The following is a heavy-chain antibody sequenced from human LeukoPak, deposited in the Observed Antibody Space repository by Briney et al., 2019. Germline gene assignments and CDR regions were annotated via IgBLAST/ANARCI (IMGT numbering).Heavy chain of an antibody. J-gene: IGHJ4*02. V-gene: IGHV3-23*01. D-gene: IGHD6-19*01. CDR1: GFTFSSYA. CDR3: AKGGRSSGWYGDFDY. CDR2: ISGGGGST. Sequence: GPLRLSCAASGFTFSSYAMSWVRKAPGKGLEWVSAISGGGGSTYYADSVKGRFTISRDYSKNTLYLQMNSLRAEDTAVYYCAKGGRSSGWYGDFDYWGQGTLVTVSS.